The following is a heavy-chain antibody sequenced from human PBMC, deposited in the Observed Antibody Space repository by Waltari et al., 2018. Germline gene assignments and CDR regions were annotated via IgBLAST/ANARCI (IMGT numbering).Heavy chain of an antibody. V-gene: IGHV4-34*01. J-gene: IGHJ4*02. CDR2: INHSVST. CDR1: GGSLSGYY. Sequence: QVQLQQWGAGLLKPSETLSLTCAVYGGSLSGYYWSWIPRPPGKGLEWIGEINHSVSTNYNPSLKSRVTISVDTSKNQFSLKLSSVTAADTAVYYCARVGTGYSSSRTDYWGQGTLVTVSS. CDR3: ARVGTGYSSSRTDY. D-gene: IGHD6-13*01.